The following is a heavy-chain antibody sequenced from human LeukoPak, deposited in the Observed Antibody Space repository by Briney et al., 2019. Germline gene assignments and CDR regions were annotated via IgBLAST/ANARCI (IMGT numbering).Heavy chain of an antibody. CDR2: ISYDGSHK. Sequence: LPGGSLRLSCAASEFTFSSYAMHWVRQAPGKGLEWVAVISYDGSHKFYTDSVKGRFTISRDNSKNTLYLQMNSLRAEDTAVYYCARDVLPSYHWFDPWGQGTLVTVSS. J-gene: IGHJ5*02. CDR3: ARDVLPSYHWFDP. D-gene: IGHD2-2*01. CDR1: EFTFSSYA. V-gene: IGHV3-30*04.